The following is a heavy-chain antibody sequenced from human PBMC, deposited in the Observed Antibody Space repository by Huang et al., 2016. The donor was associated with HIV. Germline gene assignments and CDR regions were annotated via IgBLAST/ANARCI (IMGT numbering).Heavy chain of an antibody. Sequence: QVRLHQWGAGLLKPSETLSLTCAVYGGSFSLYSWNWIRQPPGKGLRWIGEISHDGSANYDPSLKSRRTMSVDTSKNQFSLILTSLTAGDSAVYYCARGGRIAARNYYGMDVWGQGTTVTVSS. D-gene: IGHD6-6*01. V-gene: IGHV4-34*01. CDR3: ARGGRIAARNYYGMDV. CDR2: ISHDGSA. J-gene: IGHJ6*02. CDR1: GGSFSLYS.